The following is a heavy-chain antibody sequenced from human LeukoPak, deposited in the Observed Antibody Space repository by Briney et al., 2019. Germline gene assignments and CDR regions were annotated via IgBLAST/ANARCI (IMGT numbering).Heavy chain of an antibody. D-gene: IGHD2-2*01. CDR1: GYTFTDYD. CDR2: IHPRSGYS. Sequence: ASVKVSCKTSGYTFTDYDVNWVRQAPGQGLEWMGYIHPRSGYSESAQRFQGRLSMTRDVSTGTAYMELSTLTSDDTAVYYCARVTSGMRYNWFDPWGQGTLIIVSS. CDR3: ARVTSGMRYNWFDP. J-gene: IGHJ5*02. V-gene: IGHV1-8*01.